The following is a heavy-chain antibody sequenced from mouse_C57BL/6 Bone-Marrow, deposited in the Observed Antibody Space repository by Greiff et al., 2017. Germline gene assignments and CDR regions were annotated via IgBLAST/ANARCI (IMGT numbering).Heavy chain of an antibody. J-gene: IGHJ4*01. CDR2: ISSGGDYI. D-gene: IGHD2-2*01. CDR1: GFTFSSYA. Sequence: DVKLVESGEGLVKPGGSLKLSCAASGFTFSSYAMSWVRQTPEKRLEWVAYISSGGDYIYYADTVKGRFTISRDNARNTLYLQMGSLKSEDTAMYYCTSALYYGYDGYAMDYWGQGTSVTVSS. V-gene: IGHV5-9-1*02. CDR3: TSALYYGYDGYAMDY.